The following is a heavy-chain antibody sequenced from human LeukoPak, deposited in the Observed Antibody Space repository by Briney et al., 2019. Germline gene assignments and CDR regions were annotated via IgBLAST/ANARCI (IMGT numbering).Heavy chain of an antibody. Sequence: SETLSLTCTVSGGSISSYYWNWIRQPLGKGLEWIGYIYYSGSTNYNPSLKSRVTISVDTSKNQFSLNLTSVTAADTAVYYCARFTPQGYGWGGYNRFDPWGQGTLVTVSS. CDR2: IYYSGST. CDR1: GGSISSYY. J-gene: IGHJ5*02. D-gene: IGHD3-16*01. CDR3: ARFTPQGYGWGGYNRFDP. V-gene: IGHV4-59*01.